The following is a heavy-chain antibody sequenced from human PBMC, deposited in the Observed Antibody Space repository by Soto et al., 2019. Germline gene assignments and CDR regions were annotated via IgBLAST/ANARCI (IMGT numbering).Heavy chain of an antibody. CDR1: SGSMSRYY. J-gene: IGHJ3*02. V-gene: IGHV4-59*01. CDR2: IYYSGST. D-gene: IGHD2-15*01. CDR3: ARPLGGRKNGAFDI. Sequence: PSETLSLTCTVSSGSMSRYYWSWIRQPPGKGLEWIGYIYYSGSTNYNPSLNSRVTISVDTSRNQFSLKLSSVTAADTAVYYCARPLGGRKNGAFDIWGQGTKVTVSS.